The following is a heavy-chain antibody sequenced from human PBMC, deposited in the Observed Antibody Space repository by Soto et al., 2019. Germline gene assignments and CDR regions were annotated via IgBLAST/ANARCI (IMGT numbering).Heavy chain of an antibody. V-gene: IGHV3-23*01. CDR2: ISGSGGST. D-gene: IGHD3-16*02. CDR3: ARIPFDHVWGTDRYSPNFDY. J-gene: IGHJ4*02. CDR1: GFTFSSYA. Sequence: GGSLRLSCAASGFTFSSYAMSWVRQAPGKGLEWVSAISGSGGSTYYADSVKGRFTISRDNSKNTLYLQMNSLRAEDTAVYYCARIPFDHVWGTDRYSPNFDYWGQGTQVTVSS.